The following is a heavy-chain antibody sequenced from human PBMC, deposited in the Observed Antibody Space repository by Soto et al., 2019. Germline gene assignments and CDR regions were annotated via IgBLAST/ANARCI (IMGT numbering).Heavy chain of an antibody. CDR2: IYYSGST. Sequence: PXQTLPRPCTVSGGSISSGCYYWSWIRQHPGKGLEWIGYIYYSGSTYYNPSLKSRVTISVDTSKNQFSLKLSSVTAADTAVYYCARLHSSGYYYGYYFDDWGQGTLVTVSS. J-gene: IGHJ4*02. CDR3: ARLHSSGYYYGYYFDD. V-gene: IGHV4-31*03. CDR1: GGSISSGCYY. D-gene: IGHD3-22*01.